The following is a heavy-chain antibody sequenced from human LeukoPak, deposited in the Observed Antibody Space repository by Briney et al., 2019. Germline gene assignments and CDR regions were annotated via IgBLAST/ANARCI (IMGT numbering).Heavy chain of an antibody. CDR2: IYTRGNA. CDR1: GGSISSFS. V-gene: IGHV4-4*07. Sequence: PSETLSLTCSVSGGSISSFSWNWIRQPAGKGPEWIGRISTRGSDGRIYTRGNANYNPSLKSRVIISLDKSNNQFSLSLTSVTAADTAMYYCARDLTGLGYYFDHWGQGALVAVSS. J-gene: IGHJ4*02. CDR3: ARDLTGLGYYFDH. D-gene: IGHD3-10*01.